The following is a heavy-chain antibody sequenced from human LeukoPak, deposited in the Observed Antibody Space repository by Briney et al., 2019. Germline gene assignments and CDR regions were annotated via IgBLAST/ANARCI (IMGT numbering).Heavy chain of an antibody. CDR2: IYYSGST. V-gene: IGHV4-59*01. J-gene: IGHJ6*03. D-gene: IGHD2-2*01. CDR3: ARGAAVPAATNYYYYYYMDV. CDR1: GGSISSYY. Sequence: SETLSLTCTVSGGSISSYYWSWIRQPPGKGLEWIGYIYYSGSTNYNPSLKSRVTISVDTSKNQFSLKLSSVTAADTAVYYCARGAAVPAATNYYYYYYMDVWGKGTTVTVSS.